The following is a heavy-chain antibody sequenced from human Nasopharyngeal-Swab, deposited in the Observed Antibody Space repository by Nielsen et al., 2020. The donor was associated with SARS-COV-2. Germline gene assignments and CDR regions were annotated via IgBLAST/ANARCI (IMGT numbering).Heavy chain of an antibody. V-gene: IGHV3-21*01. CDR1: GFTFSSIS. CDR3: ARDVGTDVATTDSDAFDI. CDR2: INRASNYV. D-gene: IGHD5-12*01. Sequence: GGSLRPSCAALGFTFSSISINWVRQAPGKGLEGVSSINRASNYVLHADSVKGRFTFSRDNAYNSLYLQMNSLRAEDTAVYYCARDVGTDVATTDSDAFDIWGQGTVVTVSS. J-gene: IGHJ3*02.